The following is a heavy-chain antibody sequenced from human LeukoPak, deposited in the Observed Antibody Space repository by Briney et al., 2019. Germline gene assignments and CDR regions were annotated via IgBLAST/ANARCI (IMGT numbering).Heavy chain of an antibody. CDR2: IYYSGST. J-gene: IGHJ4*02. CDR3: AGPAGSLGY. V-gene: IGHV4-31*03. Sequence: PSETLSLTCTVSGGSISSGGYYWSWIRQHPGEGLEWIGYIYYSGSTYYNPSLKSRVTISVDTSKNQSSLKLSSVTAADTAVYYCAGPAGSLGYWGQGTLVTVSS. D-gene: IGHD6-13*01. CDR1: GGSISSGGYY.